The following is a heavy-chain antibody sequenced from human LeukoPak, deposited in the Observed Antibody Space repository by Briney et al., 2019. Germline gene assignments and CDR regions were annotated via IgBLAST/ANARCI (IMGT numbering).Heavy chain of an antibody. V-gene: IGHV4-30-2*01. Sequence: SETLSLTCTVSGGSISSGGYSWGWIRQPPGKGLEWIGYIYHSGSTYYNPSLKSRVTISVDRSKNQFSLKLSSVTAADTAVYYCARAGSIYYYGMDVWGQGTTVTVSS. J-gene: IGHJ6*02. CDR3: ARAGSIYYYGMDV. CDR2: IYHSGST. D-gene: IGHD3-10*01. CDR1: GGSISSGGYS.